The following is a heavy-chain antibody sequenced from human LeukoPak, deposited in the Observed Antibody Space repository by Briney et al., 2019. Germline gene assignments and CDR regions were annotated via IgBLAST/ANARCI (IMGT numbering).Heavy chain of an antibody. D-gene: IGHD2-2*01. Sequence: GASVKVSCKASGYTFTSYYMHWVRQAPGQGLEWMGIINPSGGSISYAQKFQGRVTMTRDMSTSTVYMELSSLRSEDTAVYYCARGYCSSTSSKYYYYYYYMDVWGKGTTVTVSS. CDR2: INPSGGSI. CDR3: ARGYCSSTSSKYYYYYYYMDV. J-gene: IGHJ6*03. V-gene: IGHV1-46*01. CDR1: GYTFTSYY.